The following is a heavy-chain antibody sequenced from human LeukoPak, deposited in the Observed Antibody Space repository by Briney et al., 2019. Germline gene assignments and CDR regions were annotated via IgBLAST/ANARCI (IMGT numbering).Heavy chain of an antibody. Sequence: RPSETLFLTCSVSGGPIGNNRYCWGGIPQPRGKGLEWTGNIYYSGDTSYNPSLKTRVTMSVNSPKNQCSLKPSSVTAAHPAVNYCARDRIRFGELSSFDYWGQGSLVTVSP. D-gene: IGHD3-10*01. CDR3: ARDRIRFGELSSFDY. CDR1: GGPIGNNRYC. CDR2: IYYSGDT. V-gene: IGHV4-39*07. J-gene: IGHJ4*02.